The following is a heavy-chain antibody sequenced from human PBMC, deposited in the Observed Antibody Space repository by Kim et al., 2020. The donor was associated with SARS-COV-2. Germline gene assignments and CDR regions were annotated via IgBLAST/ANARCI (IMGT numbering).Heavy chain of an antibody. CDR3: ARDLSGYSTSSSGFDI. V-gene: IGHV3-33*01. J-gene: IGHJ3*02. D-gene: IGHD6-6*01. Sequence: ADAVKGRFTISRDNSKNTLYLQMNSLRAEDTAVYYCARDLSGYSTSSSGFDIWGQGAKVTVSS.